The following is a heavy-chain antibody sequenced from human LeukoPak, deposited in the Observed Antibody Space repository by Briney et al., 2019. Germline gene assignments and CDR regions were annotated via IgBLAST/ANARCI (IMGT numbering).Heavy chain of an antibody. CDR1: GFTFGSYS. CDR3: GRGYNAVVVY. J-gene: IGHJ4*02. D-gene: IGHD5-18*01. CDR2: INGDGSST. Sequence: GGSLRLSCAASGFTFGSYSMHWVRQAPGKGLVWVSRINGDGSSTVHADSVKGRFTISRDNAKNTLYLQMNSLRAEDTAVYYCGRGYNAVVVYWGQGTLVTVSS. V-gene: IGHV3-74*01.